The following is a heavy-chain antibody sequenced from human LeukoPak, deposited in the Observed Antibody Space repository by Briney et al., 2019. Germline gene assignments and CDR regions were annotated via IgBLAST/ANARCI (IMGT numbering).Heavy chain of an antibody. V-gene: IGHV3-23*01. J-gene: IGHJ4*02. CDR1: GFTFSSYA. Sequence: GGSLRLSCAASGFTFSSYAMSWVRQAPGWGLQWVSTISSSGGNTYYADSVKGRFTISRDNSNTTLYLQMGSLRAGDTAVYFCGRDIQLSYLGQGTLVTVSS. CDR2: ISSSGGNT. D-gene: IGHD1-1*01. CDR3: GRDIQLSY.